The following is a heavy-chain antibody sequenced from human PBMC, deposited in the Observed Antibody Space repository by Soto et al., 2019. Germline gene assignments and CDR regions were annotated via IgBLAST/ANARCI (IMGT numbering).Heavy chain of an antibody. V-gene: IGHV4-34*01. CDR2: INHSGTT. CDR3: ARGWRFDP. Sequence: SETLSLTCGVYGGSFTAYQWNWIRQSPGQGLEWIGEINHSGTTKYNPSLASRINLSVDTSKKQFSLKMFSVTAADTAIYYCARGWRFDPWGQGTQVTVYS. CDR1: GGSFTAYQ. D-gene: IGHD1-1*01. J-gene: IGHJ5*02.